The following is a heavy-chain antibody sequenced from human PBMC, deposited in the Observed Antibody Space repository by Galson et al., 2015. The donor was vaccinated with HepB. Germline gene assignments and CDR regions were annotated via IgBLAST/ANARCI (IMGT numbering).Heavy chain of an antibody. CDR3: ARDLRIGDHYYYHGMDV. V-gene: IGHV6-1*01. J-gene: IGHJ6*02. D-gene: IGHD3-16*01. Sequence: CAISGDSVSNNRGIWNWIRQSPSRGLEWLGRTYYRSKWYNDYAVSVKGRITINPDTSKNQFALQLNSVTPEDTAVYCCARDLRIGDHYYYHGMDVWGQGTTVTVSS. CDR1: GDSVSNNRGI. CDR2: TYYRSKWYN.